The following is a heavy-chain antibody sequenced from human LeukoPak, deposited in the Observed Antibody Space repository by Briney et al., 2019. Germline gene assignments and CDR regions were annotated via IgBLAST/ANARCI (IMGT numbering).Heavy chain of an antibody. J-gene: IGHJ4*02. D-gene: IGHD3-10*01. Sequence: SETLSLTCTVSGGSISSYYWSWIRQPPGKGLEWIGYIYYSGSTNYNPSLKSRVTISVDTSKNQFSLKLSSATAADTAVYYCARTMVRGVINYFDYWGQGTLVTVSS. CDR1: GGSISSYY. CDR2: IYYSGST. V-gene: IGHV4-59*01. CDR3: ARTMVRGVINYFDY.